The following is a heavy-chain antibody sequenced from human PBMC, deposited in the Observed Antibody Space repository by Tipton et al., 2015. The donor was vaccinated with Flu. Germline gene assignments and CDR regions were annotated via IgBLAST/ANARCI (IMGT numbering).Heavy chain of an antibody. D-gene: IGHD3-10*01. V-gene: IGHV3-21*01. J-gene: IGHJ5*02. CDR2: IGSSSNYI. CDR1: GFTFSTYD. CDR3: ARDLYGSGGDWFDP. Sequence: SLRLSCAASGFTFSTYDMNGVRQAPGKGLEWVSSIGSSSNYIFYADSVKGRFTISRDNAKNSLYLEMNSLRAEDTAVYYCARDLYGSGGDWFDPWGQGTLVSVSS.